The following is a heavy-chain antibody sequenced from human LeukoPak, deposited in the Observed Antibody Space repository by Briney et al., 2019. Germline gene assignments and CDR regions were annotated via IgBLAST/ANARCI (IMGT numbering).Heavy chain of an antibody. CDR2: INPNSGGT. J-gene: IGHJ3*02. CDR3: ARAWSYYAFDI. V-gene: IGHV1-2*02. D-gene: IGHD1-26*01. Sequence: ASVKVSCKASGYTFTGYYMHWVRQAPGQGLEWMGWINPNSGGTNYAQKFQGRVTMTRDTSISTAYMELSSLRSEDTAVYYCARAWSYYAFDIWGQGTMVTVSS. CDR1: GYTFTGYY.